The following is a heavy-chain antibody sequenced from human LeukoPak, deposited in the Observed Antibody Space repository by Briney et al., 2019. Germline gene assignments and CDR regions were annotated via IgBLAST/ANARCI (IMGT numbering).Heavy chain of an antibody. J-gene: IGHJ5*02. V-gene: IGHV4-39*01. Sequence: SETLSLTCTVSGGSISSSTYYWGWIRQPPGKGLEWIGNIYNSGNTYYSPSLKSRVTISVDPSKNQFSLKLTSVTAADTAVYYCARRGASSNWFDPWGQGTLVTVSS. CDR2: IYNSGNT. D-gene: IGHD1-26*01. CDR3: ARRGASSNWFDP. CDR1: GGSISSSTYY.